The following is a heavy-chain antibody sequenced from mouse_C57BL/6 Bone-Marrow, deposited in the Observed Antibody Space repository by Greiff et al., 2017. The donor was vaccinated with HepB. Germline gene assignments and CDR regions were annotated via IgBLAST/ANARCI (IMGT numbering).Heavy chain of an antibody. CDR3: ARWNYDYDGAWFAY. D-gene: IGHD2-4*01. V-gene: IGHV1-64*01. Sequence: QVQLQQPGAELVKPGASVKLSCKASGYTFTSYWIHWVKQRPGQGLEWIGMIHPNSGSTNYNEKFKSKATLTVDKSSSTAYMQLSSLTSEDSAVYYCARWNYDYDGAWFAYWGQGTLVTVSA. CDR2: IHPNSGST. J-gene: IGHJ3*01. CDR1: GYTFTSYW.